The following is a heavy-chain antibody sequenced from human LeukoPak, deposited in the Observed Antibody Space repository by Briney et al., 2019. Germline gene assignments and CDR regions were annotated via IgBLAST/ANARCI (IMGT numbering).Heavy chain of an antibody. V-gene: IGHV4-4*02. CDR1: GGSISSSNW. D-gene: IGHD3-22*01. CDR3: ARGPYYYDSSGYYIPYYGMDV. CDR2: IYHSGST. Sequence: SETQSLTCAVSGGSISSSNWWSWVRQPPGKGLEWIGEIYHSGSTNYNPSLKSRVTISVDKSKNQFSLKLSSVTAADTAVYYCARGPYYYDSSGYYIPYYGMDVWGRGTTVTVSS. J-gene: IGHJ6*02.